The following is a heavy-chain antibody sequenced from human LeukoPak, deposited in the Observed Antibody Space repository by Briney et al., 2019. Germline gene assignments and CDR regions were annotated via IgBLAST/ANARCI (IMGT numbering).Heavy chain of an antibody. CDR1: GGSFSGYY. CDR3: ARAGAGIQLWNDRSHYYGMDV. J-gene: IGHJ6*02. D-gene: IGHD5-18*01. Sequence: SETLSLTCAVYGGSFSGYYWSWIRQPPGKGLEWIGEINHSGSTNYNPSLKSRVTISVDTSKNQFSLKLSSVTAADTAVYYCARAGAGIQLWNDRSHYYGMDVWGQGTTVTVSS. V-gene: IGHV4-34*01. CDR2: INHSGST.